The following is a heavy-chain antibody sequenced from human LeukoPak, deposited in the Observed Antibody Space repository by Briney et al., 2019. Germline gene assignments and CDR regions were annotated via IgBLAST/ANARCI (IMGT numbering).Heavy chain of an antibody. CDR2: INSAGSRT. D-gene: IGHD6-13*01. J-gene: IGHJ4*02. V-gene: IGHV3-74*01. CDR3: ARGGGYSSSPVDY. CDR1: GFTFRTYW. Sequence: GRSLRLSCVASGFTFRTYWMHWVRQAPGKGLVWVSSINSAGSRTNYADSVRGRVTISRDNAKNTLYLQMNSLTAEDTAVYYCARGGGYSSSPVDYWGQGTLVTVSS.